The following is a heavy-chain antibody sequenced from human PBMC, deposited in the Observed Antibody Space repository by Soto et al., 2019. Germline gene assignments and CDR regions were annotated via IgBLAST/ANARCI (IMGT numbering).Heavy chain of an antibody. CDR1: GDSISGYS. J-gene: IGHJ4*02. CDR2: IHYNGNT. CDR3: AREGNLGRWLQPLDF. D-gene: IGHD5-12*01. Sequence: SETLSLTCTVSGDSISGYSWSWVRQPPGKGLEWIGNIHYNGNTKYNPSLKSRVTMSVDTSKNQFSLKLISVTAADTAKYFCAREGNLGRWLQPLDFWGQWSLFTAST. V-gene: IGHV4-59*01.